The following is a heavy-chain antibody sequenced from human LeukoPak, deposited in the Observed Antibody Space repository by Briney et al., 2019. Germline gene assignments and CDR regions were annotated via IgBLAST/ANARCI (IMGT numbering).Heavy chain of an antibody. J-gene: IGHJ3*02. Sequence: GGSLRLSCAASGFTFSSYGMDWVRQAPGKGLEWVAVISYDGSNKYYADSVKGRFTISRDNSKNTLYLQMNSLRAEDTAVYYCAKWIGLADAFDIWGQGTMVTVSS. CDR1: GFTFSSYG. V-gene: IGHV3-30*18. CDR3: AKWIGLADAFDI. D-gene: IGHD2-2*03. CDR2: ISYDGSNK.